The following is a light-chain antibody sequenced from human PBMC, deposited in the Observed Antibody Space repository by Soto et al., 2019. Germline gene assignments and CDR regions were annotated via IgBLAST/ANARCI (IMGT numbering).Light chain of an antibody. CDR1: QSIGNY. CDR3: QQLSSYPLT. J-gene: IGKJ4*01. Sequence: EVVLTQSPATLSLSPGEGATLSCRASQSIGNYLAWYQQKPVQPPRLLIYGASSRATGIPDRFSGGGSGTDFTLTISRLEPEDFAVYYCQQLSSYPLTFGGGTKVDIK. V-gene: IGKV3-20*01. CDR2: GAS.